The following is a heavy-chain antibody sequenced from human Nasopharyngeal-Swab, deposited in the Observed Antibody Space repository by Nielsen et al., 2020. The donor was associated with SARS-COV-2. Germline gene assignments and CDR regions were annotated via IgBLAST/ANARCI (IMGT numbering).Heavy chain of an antibody. CDR2: ISAYNADT. CDR3: ARDIEEWLVLPSLSFDY. J-gene: IGHJ4*02. D-gene: IGHD3-3*01. Sequence: ASVKVSCKASGYTFSSDGINWVREAPGRGLERRGWISAYNADTSYAQRLQDRLSMTTDTATNTAYMELRSLRSDDTAVYYCARDIEEWLVLPSLSFDYWGQGTLVTVSS. CDR1: GYTFSSDG. V-gene: IGHV1-18*01.